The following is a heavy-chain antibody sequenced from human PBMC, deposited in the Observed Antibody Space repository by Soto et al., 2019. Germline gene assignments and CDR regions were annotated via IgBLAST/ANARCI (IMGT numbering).Heavy chain of an antibody. D-gene: IGHD2-15*01. V-gene: IGHV1-3*01. CDR2: INAGNGTA. CDR1: GGTFSSYA. J-gene: IGHJ4*02. Sequence: ASVKVSCKASGGTFSSYAISWVRQAPGQRLEWMGWINAGNGTAKYSQKFQGRVTITRDTSASTAYMELSSLRSEDTAVYYCARLGGPNNYWGQGTLVTVSS. CDR3: ARLGGPNNY.